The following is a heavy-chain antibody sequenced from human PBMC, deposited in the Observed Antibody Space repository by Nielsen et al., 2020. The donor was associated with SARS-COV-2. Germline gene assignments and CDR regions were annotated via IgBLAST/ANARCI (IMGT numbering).Heavy chain of an antibody. CDR2: IRYDGSNK. CDR1: GFIFSSYG. Sequence: GGSLRLSCAASGFIFSSYGMHWVRQAPGKGLEWVAFIRYDGSNKYYADSVKGRFTISRDNSKNTLYLQMNSLRAEDTAVYYCARVYYDYVWGSYRFDYWGQGTLVTVSS. CDR3: ARVYYDYVWGSYRFDY. J-gene: IGHJ4*02. V-gene: IGHV3-30*02. D-gene: IGHD3-16*02.